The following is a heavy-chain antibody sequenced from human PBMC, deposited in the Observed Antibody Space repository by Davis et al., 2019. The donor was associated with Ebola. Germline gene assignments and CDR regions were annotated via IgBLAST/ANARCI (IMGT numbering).Heavy chain of an antibody. CDR3: ARGVTMVQGVSWFDP. CDR2: ISAYNGNT. J-gene: IGHJ5*02. D-gene: IGHD3-10*01. CDR1: GYTFTSYG. V-gene: IGHV1-18*01. Sequence: VSVKVSCKASGYTFTSYGISWVRQAPGQGLEWMGWISAYNGNTNYAQKLQGRVTMTTDTSTSTAYMELRSLRSDDTAVYYCARGVTMVQGVSWFDPWGQGTLVTVSS.